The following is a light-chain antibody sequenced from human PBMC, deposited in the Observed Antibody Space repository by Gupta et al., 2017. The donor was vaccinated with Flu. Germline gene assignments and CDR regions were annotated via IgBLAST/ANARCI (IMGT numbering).Light chain of an antibody. Sequence: QSLLTQPPSSSGTPGQRVTISCSGSNSNIGRNTLSWYQQLPGAAPKRIIQNDNQRPSGVPVRFSGSKAGTSASLTISGLQSEDEGDFYCATWDDSLNGPVFGGGTRLTVL. V-gene: IGLV1-44*01. CDR1: NSNIGRNT. J-gene: IGLJ3*02. CDR3: ATWDDSLNGPV. CDR2: NDN.